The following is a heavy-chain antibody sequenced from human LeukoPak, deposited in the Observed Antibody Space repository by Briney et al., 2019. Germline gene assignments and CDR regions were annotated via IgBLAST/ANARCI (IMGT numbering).Heavy chain of an antibody. CDR3: ARDLLAAITNTRGFDY. D-gene: IGHD6-13*01. Sequence: PGGSLRLSCAASGFTFSDYNMNWVRQAPGKGLEWVSYIDISGGTIYYADSAKGRFTISRDNAKNSLYLQMNSLRAEDTAVYYCARDLLAAITNTRGFDYWGQGTLVTVSS. CDR2: IDISGGTI. V-gene: IGHV3-48*01. CDR1: GFTFSDYN. J-gene: IGHJ4*02.